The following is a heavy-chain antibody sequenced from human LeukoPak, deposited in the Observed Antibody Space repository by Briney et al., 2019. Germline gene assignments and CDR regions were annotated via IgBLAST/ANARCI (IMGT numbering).Heavy chain of an antibody. CDR1: GGSFSGYY. D-gene: IGHD3-3*01. CDR2: TNHSGST. Sequence: SETLSLTCAVYGGSFSGYYWSWIRQPPGKGVEWIGETNHSGSTNYNPSLKSRVNISVKKSKNKFSLKLSSVTAADTTVYYCARDGIFEAEVAVTWGQGTLVTVSS. V-gene: IGHV4-34*01. CDR3: ARDGIFEAEVAVT. J-gene: IGHJ5*02.